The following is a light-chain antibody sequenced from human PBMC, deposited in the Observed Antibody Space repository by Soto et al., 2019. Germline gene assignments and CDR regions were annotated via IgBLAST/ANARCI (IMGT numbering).Light chain of an antibody. Sequence: SVLTQPPSASGTPGQRFTISCSGSSSNIGSNTVNWYQQLPGTAPNLLIYSNNQRPSGVPDRFSGSKSGTSASLAISGLQSEDEADYYCAAWDDSLNVVVFGGGTKFTVL. CDR1: SSNIGSNT. V-gene: IGLV1-44*01. CDR2: SNN. CDR3: AAWDDSLNVVV. J-gene: IGLJ2*01.